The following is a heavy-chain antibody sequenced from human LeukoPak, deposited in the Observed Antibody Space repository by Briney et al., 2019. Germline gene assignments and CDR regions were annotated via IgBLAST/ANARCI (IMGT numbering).Heavy chain of an antibody. D-gene: IGHD6-13*01. CDR1: GYTLTELS. CDR3: ATRRIAAAGTLFDY. V-gene: IGHV1-24*01. CDR2: FDPEDGET. J-gene: IGHJ4*02. Sequence: ASVKVSCKVSGYTLTELSMHWVRQAPGKGLEWMGGFDPEDGETIYAQKFQGRVTMTEDTSTDTAYMELSSLRSEDTAVYYCATRRIAAAGTLFDYWGQGTLVTVSS.